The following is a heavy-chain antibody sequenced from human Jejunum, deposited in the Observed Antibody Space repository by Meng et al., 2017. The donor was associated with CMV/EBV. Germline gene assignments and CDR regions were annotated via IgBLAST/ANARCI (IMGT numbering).Heavy chain of an antibody. CDR2: ISGSGPAT. CDR3: ARDMGYTVTAPFDY. V-gene: IGHV3-23*01. J-gene: IGHJ4*02. D-gene: IGHD4-11*01. CDR1: GFSCRKNG. Sequence: GFSCRKNGVSWVRQAPGKGLEWVSGISGSGPATYYADSVKGRFTISRDNYNNTVYLQMNSLRGDDTAVYYCARDMGYTVTAPFDYWGQGAVVTVSS.